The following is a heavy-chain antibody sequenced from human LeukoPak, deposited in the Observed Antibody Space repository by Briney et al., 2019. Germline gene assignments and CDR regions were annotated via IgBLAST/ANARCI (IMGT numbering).Heavy chain of an antibody. J-gene: IGHJ3*02. CDR2: ISISSSYI. CDR3: ARDPAFGAFDI. V-gene: IGHV3-21*01. CDR1: GFTFSTYS. Sequence: GGSLRLSCAASGFTFSTYSMNWVRQAPGKGLECVASISISSSYIYYAESVKGRFTISRDNAKNSLYLQMNSLRAEDTAVYYCARDPAFGAFDIWGRGTVVTVSS. D-gene: IGHD3-10*01.